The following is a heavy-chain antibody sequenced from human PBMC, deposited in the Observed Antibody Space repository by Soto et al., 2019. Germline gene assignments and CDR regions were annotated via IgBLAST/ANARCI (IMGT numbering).Heavy chain of an antibody. Sequence: ETLSLTCTVSGGSISSYYWSWIRQPPGKGLEWIGYIYYSGSTNYNPSLKSRVTISVDTSKNQFSLKLSSVTAADTAVYYCARDGRARYSSSWHEYYFDYWGQGTLVTVSS. V-gene: IGHV4-59*01. CDR3: ARDGRARYSSSWHEYYFDY. J-gene: IGHJ4*02. D-gene: IGHD6-13*01. CDR2: IYYSGST. CDR1: GGSISSYY.